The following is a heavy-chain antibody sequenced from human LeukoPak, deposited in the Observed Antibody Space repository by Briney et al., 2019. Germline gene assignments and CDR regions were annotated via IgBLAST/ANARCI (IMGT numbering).Heavy chain of an antibody. Sequence: GGSLRLSCAASGLTFSDYYMSWIRQAPGQGLESVSYISGSGSTVYYAASVRGRFTISRDNAKNSLFLQMNSLRAEDTAVYYCARDRGNSDPGDWFDSWGQGTLVTVSS. J-gene: IGHJ5*01. CDR2: ISGSGSTV. CDR1: GLTFSDYY. V-gene: IGHV3-11*01. CDR3: ARDRGNSDPGDWFDS. D-gene: IGHD4-23*01.